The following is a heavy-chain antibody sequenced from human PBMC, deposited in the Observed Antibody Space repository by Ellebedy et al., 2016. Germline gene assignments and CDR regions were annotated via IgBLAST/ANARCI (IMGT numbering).Heavy chain of an antibody. CDR3: TTVSWLAFDY. CDR1: GLTFSNYW. CDR2: IKESGSDK. D-gene: IGHD3-9*01. V-gene: IGHV3-7*03. Sequence: GESLKISCVVSGLTFSNYWMTWVRQAPGKGLEWVANIKESGSDKYYVDSVKGRFTISRDNAKNSLFLQMDGLRAEDTALYYCTTVSWLAFDYWGQGALVSVS. J-gene: IGHJ4*02.